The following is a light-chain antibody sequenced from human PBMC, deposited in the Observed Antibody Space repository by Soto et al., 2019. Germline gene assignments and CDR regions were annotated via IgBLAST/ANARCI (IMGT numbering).Light chain of an antibody. CDR3: QQANSFPPGLT. CDR1: QGISYH. CDR2: AAS. Sequence: DMQMTQSPSSVSASVGDRVTITCRASQGISYHLAWFQQKPGKARKLLIYAASSLQTGVPSRFSGSGSGTDFTLTITSMQPDDVAAYYCQQANSFPPGLTFGGGTKVDI. J-gene: IGKJ4*01. V-gene: IGKV1-12*01.